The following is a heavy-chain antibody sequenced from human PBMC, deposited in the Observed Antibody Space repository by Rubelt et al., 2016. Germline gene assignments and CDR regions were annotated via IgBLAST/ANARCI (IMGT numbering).Heavy chain of an antibody. CDR1: GYTFTSYG. CDR3: ARERDDYGDY. CDR2: ISAYNGNT. D-gene: IGHD5-24*01. J-gene: IGHJ4*02. Sequence: QVQLVQSGAEVKKPGASVKVSCKASGYTFTSYGISWVRQAPGQGLEWMGWISAYNGNTNYAQKRHGRVAIATATSTSPAYMGLRRLGSEGTDEYYCARERDDYGDYWGQGTLVTVSS. V-gene: IGHV1-18*01.